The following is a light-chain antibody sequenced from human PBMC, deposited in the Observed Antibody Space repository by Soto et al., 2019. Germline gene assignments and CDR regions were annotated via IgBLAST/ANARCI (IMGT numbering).Light chain of an antibody. Sequence: DIQMTQSPSSLSASVGDRVTITCRASQSISSYLNWYQQKPGKAPKLLIYAASSLQSGVPSRFSGSGSGTDFTLTISSPQPEDFATYYCQQSYSTPYMYTFGQGTKLEIK. CDR2: AAS. J-gene: IGKJ2*01. CDR3: QQSYSTPYMYT. CDR1: QSISSY. V-gene: IGKV1-39*01.